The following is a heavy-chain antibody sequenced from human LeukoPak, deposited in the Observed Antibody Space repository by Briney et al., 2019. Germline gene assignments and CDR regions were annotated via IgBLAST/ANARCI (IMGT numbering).Heavy chain of an antibody. D-gene: IGHD3-10*01. Sequence: PGGSLRLSCAASGFXFSSYAISWVRQAPGKGLEWVSAISGSGGSTYYADSVKGRFTISRDNSKNTLYLQMNSLRAEDTAVYYCTKDQLLWFGELLSGGDYWGQGTLVTVSS. CDR2: ISGSGGST. J-gene: IGHJ4*02. V-gene: IGHV3-23*01. CDR3: TKDQLLWFGELLSGGDY. CDR1: GFXFSSYA.